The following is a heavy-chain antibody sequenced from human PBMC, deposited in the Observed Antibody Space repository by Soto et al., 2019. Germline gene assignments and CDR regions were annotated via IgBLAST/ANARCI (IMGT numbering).Heavy chain of an antibody. V-gene: IGHV4-39*02. Sequence: QLQLQESGPGLVKPSETLSLTCSVSGGSITTSSYNWDWICQPPGKGLEWIGTLFYDGSTSYNPSLQSTVTISVDTSKNHFALKVNSVPAAETAVYYCARFYGKAFAVWGRGTVVNVSS. D-gene: IGHD3-10*01. CDR3: ARFYGKAFAV. J-gene: IGHJ3*01. CDR1: GGSITTSSYN. CDR2: LFYDGST.